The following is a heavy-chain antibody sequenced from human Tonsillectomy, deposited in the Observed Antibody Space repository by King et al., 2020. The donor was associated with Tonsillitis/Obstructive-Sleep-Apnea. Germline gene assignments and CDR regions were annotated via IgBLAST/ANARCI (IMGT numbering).Heavy chain of an antibody. Sequence: VQLQESGPGLVKPSETLSLTCSVSSGSISNYYWSWIRQPPGKGLEWIGYIYYSGSTDYNPSLKSRVTISVDMFKKQFSLKLSSVTAADTAVYYCASSGSYNNFEYWGQGTLVTVSS. CDR1: SGSISNYY. D-gene: IGHD6-19*01. CDR3: ASSGSYNNFEY. V-gene: IGHV4-59*08. CDR2: IYYSGST. J-gene: IGHJ4*02.